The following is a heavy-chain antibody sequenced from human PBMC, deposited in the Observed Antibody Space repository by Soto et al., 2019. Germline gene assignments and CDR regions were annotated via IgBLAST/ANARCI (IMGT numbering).Heavy chain of an antibody. Sequence: GAAVKVSCKASGGTFSSYAISWVRQAPGQGLEWMGGIIPIFGTANYAQKFQGRVTITADESTSTAYMELSSLRSEGTAVYYCARDRKYYYDSSGYCLGYWGQGTLVTVSS. V-gene: IGHV1-69*01. J-gene: IGHJ4*02. D-gene: IGHD3-22*01. CDR2: IIPIFGTA. CDR3: ARDRKYYYDSSGYCLGY. CDR1: GGTFSSYA.